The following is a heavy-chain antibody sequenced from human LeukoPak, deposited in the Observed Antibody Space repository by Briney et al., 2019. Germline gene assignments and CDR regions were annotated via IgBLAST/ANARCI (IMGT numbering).Heavy chain of an antibody. J-gene: IGHJ6*03. D-gene: IGHD3-3*01. CDR1: GYSISSGYF. CDR3: EREKEEYYDFWRDYIRSPYYMDV. V-gene: IGHV4-38-2*02. Sequence: SETLSLTCIVSGYSISSGYFWGLSRQPPGKGLEWIGSIYHSGSTYYNPDLKSRVTISVDTSKNQFSLKLSSVTGADTAVYYCEREKEEYYDFWRDYIRSPYYMDVWGKGTTVTVSS. CDR2: IYHSGST.